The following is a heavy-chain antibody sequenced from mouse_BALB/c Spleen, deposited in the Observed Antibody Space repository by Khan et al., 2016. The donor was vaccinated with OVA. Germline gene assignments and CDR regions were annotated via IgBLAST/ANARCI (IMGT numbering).Heavy chain of an antibody. CDR2: IDPANGNV. CDR1: GFNIKDTY. Sequence: EVQLQESGAEFVKPGASVKLSCTASGFNIKDTYMHWINQRPQQGLVWIGRIDPANGNVKYDPNFQDKATIAADASSNTAYLHLSSLTSEDTAVXYCTRGAYNGLFAYWGQGTLVTVSA. D-gene: IGHD2-10*01. V-gene: IGHV14-3*02. J-gene: IGHJ3*01. CDR3: TRGAYNGLFAY.